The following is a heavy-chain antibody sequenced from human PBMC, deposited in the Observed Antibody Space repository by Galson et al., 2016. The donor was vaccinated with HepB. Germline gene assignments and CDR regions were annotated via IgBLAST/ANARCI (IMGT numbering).Heavy chain of an antibody. CDR2: ISGNGGRT. V-gene: IGHV3-64D*06. J-gene: IGHJ4*02. Sequence: SLRLSCAASGFTFSSYAMHWVRQAPGKGLEYVSAISGNGGRTYYADSVKGRFTISRDNSKNTLYLQMSSLRLEDTAVYYCLNEGYQLPSDFWGQGTLVTVSS. CDR1: GFTFSSYA. CDR3: LNEGYQLPSDF. D-gene: IGHD2-2*01.